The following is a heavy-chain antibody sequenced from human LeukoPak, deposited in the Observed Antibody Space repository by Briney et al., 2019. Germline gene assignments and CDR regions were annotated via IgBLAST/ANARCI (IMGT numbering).Heavy chain of an antibody. J-gene: IGHJ6*03. D-gene: IGHD3-22*01. Sequence: SQTLSLTCTVSGGSICSGSYYWSWIRQPAGKGLEWIGRIYTSGSTNYNPSLKSRVTISVDTSKNQFSLKLSSVTAADTAVYYCAAILSYDSSGPYYYYYYMDVWGKGTTVTISS. CDR2: IYTSGST. CDR3: AAILSYDSSGPYYYYYYMDV. V-gene: IGHV4-61*02. CDR1: GGSICSGSYY.